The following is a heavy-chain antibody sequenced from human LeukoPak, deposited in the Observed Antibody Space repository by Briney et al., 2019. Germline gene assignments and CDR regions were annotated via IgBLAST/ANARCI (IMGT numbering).Heavy chain of an antibody. J-gene: IGHJ4*02. Sequence: GGSLRLSCAASGFTFSSYWMSWVRQAPGKGLEWVANIKQDGSEKYYVDSVKGRLTISRDNAKNSLYLQMNSLRAEDTAVYYCARGGQQLVPRYFDYWGQGTLVTVSS. CDR2: IKQDGSEK. CDR1: GFTFSSYW. V-gene: IGHV3-7*01. CDR3: ARGGQQLVPRYFDY. D-gene: IGHD6-13*01.